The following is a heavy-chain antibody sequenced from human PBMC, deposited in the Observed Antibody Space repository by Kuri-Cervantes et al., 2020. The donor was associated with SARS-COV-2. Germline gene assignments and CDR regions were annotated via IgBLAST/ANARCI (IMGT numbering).Heavy chain of an antibody. CDR2: CSWNSGWI. CDR3: ARASMVRGVDY. V-gene: IGHV3-9*01. J-gene: IGHJ4*02. Sequence: SLKISCAASGFSFGDFAMHWARQAPGKGLEYVSHCSWNSGWIGYADPVKGRFTISRDNAKNSLYLQMNSLRAEDTAVYYCARASMVRGVDYWGQGTLVTVSS. CDR1: GFSFGDFA. D-gene: IGHD3-10*01.